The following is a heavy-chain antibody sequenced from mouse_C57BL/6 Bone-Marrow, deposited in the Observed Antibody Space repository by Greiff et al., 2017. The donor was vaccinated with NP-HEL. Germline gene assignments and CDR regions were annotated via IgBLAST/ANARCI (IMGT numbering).Heavy chain of an antibody. CDR2: INPSTGGT. V-gene: IGHV1-42*01. J-gene: IGHJ3*01. CDR1: GYSFTGYY. CDR3: ARGASYYSNCPFAY. Sequence: VQLQQSGPELVKPGASVKISCKASGYSFTGYYMNWVKQSPEKSLEWIGEINPSTGGTTYNQKFKAKATLTVDKSSSTAYMQLKSLTSEDSAVYYCARGASYYSNCPFAYWGQGTLGTVSA. D-gene: IGHD2-5*01.